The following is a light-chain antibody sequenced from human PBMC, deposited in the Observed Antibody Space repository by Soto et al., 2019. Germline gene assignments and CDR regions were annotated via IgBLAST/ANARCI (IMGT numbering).Light chain of an antibody. Sequence: IRMSQSPSSVCGSXGDRVTINCQAGQDISNLLNRHQQKPGTAPKFXXYDASNLEQGVPSRFSGSGSATDFTFPISSLQPEDIATYYGQQYDNLLRTFGGGTKVDIK. CDR2: DAS. CDR1: QDISNL. V-gene: IGKV1-33*01. J-gene: IGKJ4*01. CDR3: QQYDNLLRT.